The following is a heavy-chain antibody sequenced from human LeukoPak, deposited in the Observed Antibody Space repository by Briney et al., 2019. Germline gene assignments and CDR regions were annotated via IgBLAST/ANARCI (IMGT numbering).Heavy chain of an antibody. Sequence: GGSLRLSCAGSGFSISNYGMNWVRQAPGKGLEWLSYIRSDSSTKYYADSVEGRFTISRDNAQNSLYLQMNSLRDEDTAVYYCARGDSSGYGPDHWGQGTLVTVSS. CDR3: ARGDSSGYGPDH. V-gene: IGHV3-48*02. CDR2: IRSDSSTK. D-gene: IGHD3-22*01. CDR1: GFSISNYG. J-gene: IGHJ5*02.